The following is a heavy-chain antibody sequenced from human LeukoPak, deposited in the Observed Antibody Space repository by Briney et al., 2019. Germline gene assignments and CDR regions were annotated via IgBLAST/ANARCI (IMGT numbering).Heavy chain of an antibody. J-gene: IGHJ3*02. CDR1: GASISGHY. V-gene: IGHV4-59*11. CDR3: ARDQISINALDM. CDR2: ISYIGST. Sequence: PSETLSLTCTVSGASISGHYLTWIRHAPGKGLEWIGYISYIGSTNYNPSLKSRVTISVDTSKNLFSLKLRSVTAADTAAYYCARDQISINALDMWGQGTMVTVSS. D-gene: IGHD1-14*01.